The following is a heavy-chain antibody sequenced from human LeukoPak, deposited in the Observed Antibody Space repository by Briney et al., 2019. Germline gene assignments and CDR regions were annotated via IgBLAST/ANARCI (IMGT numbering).Heavy chain of an antibody. V-gene: IGHV3-53*01. CDR3: AKDSSGYYWDY. J-gene: IGHJ4*02. CDR2: IYSGGST. D-gene: IGHD3-22*01. Sequence: PGGSLRLSCAASGFTVSSNYMSWVRQAPGKGLEWVSVIYSGGSTYYADSVKGRFTISRDNSKNTLYLQMNSLRAEDTAVYYCAKDSSGYYWDYWGQGTLVTVSS. CDR1: GFTVSSNY.